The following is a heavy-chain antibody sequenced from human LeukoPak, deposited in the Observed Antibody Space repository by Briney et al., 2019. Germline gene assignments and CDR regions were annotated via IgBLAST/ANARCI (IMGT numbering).Heavy chain of an antibody. V-gene: IGHV3-66*02. CDR1: GFIVNSYA. J-gene: IGHJ5*02. Sequence: GGSLRLSCAASGFIVNSYAMSWVRQAPGKGLAWVSLIYSDGVTQYADSVKGRFTISRDNSKNTLYLQMNSLRDEDTAVYFCARDRAEGKTWVELDPWGQGALVTVSS. CDR3: ARDRAEGKTWVELDP. CDR2: IYSDGVT.